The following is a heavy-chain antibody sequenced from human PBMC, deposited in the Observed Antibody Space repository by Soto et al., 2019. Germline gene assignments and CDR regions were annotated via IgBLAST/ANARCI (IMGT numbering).Heavy chain of an antibody. Sequence: QVTLKESGPVLVKPTETLTLTCTVSGFSLSNARMGVSWIRQPPGKALEWLAHIFSNDEKSYSTSLKSRLTISKDTSKSQVVLTMTNMDPVDTATYYCAWALLWSGYYYYYYYYMDVWGKGTTVTVSS. D-gene: IGHD3-3*01. CDR1: GFSLSNARMG. J-gene: IGHJ6*03. CDR2: IFSNDEK. V-gene: IGHV2-26*01. CDR3: AWALLWSGYYYYYYYYMDV.